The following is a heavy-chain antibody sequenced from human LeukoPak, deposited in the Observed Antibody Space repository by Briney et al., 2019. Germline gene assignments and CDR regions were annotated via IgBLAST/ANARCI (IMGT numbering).Heavy chain of an antibody. CDR1: GFTFSSYA. D-gene: IGHD1-26*01. Sequence: GGSLRLSCAASGFTFSSYAMHWVRQAPGKGLEWVAVISYDGSNKYYADSVKGRFTISRDNSKNTLYLQMNSLRAEDTAVYYCARDFLMVGAGYFDYWGQGTLVTVSS. CDR3: ARDFLMVGAGYFDY. J-gene: IGHJ4*02. V-gene: IGHV3-30-3*01. CDR2: ISYDGSNK.